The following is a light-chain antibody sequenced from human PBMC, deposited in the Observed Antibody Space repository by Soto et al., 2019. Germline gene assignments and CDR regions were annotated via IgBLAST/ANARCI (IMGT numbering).Light chain of an antibody. CDR3: QQYGSSPLT. CDR1: QSVSSSY. CDR2: GAS. Sequence: EIVLTQSPGTLSLSPGERAPLSCRASQSVSSSYLAWYQQKPGQAPRLLIYGASSRATGIPDRFSGSGSGTDFTLTISRLEPEEFAVYYCQQYGSSPLTVGGGTKVEIK. J-gene: IGKJ4*01. V-gene: IGKV3-20*01.